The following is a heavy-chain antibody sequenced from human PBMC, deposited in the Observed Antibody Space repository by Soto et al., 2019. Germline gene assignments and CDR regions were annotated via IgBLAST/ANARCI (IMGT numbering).Heavy chain of an antibody. CDR3: ARAAGYSRTWGLFDP. CDR1: GASISSGFYY. Sequence: QVQLQESGPGLVKPSQNLSLTCTVSGASISSGFYYWPWIRQFPGKGLEWIGYIYYRGSTYYNPYLQGRRTMSIDPSKIQSSLELTSVTAADTAVYYCARAAGYSRTWGLFDPWGQGTLVAVSS. V-gene: IGHV4-31*03. CDR2: IYYRGST. J-gene: IGHJ5*02. D-gene: IGHD5-12*01.